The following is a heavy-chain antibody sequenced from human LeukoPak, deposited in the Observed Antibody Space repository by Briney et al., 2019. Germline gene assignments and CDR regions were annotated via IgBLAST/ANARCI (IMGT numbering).Heavy chain of an antibody. CDR1: GFTFSSYS. D-gene: IGHD2/OR15-2a*01. CDR3: AGDSFKQPTDY. J-gene: IGHJ4*02. V-gene: IGHV3-7*01. CDR2: IKEDGSEK. Sequence: PGGSLRLSCAASGFTFSSYSMNWVRQAPGKGLEWVANIKEDGSEKYYVDSVKGRFTISRDNGKNLVYLQLNSLRAEDTAVYYCAGDSFKQPTDYWGQGTLVTVSS.